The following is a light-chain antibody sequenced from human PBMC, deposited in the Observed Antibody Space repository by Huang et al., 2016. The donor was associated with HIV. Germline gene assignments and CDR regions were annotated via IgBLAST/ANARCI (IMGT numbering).Light chain of an antibody. J-gene: IGKJ5*01. CDR3: QQSYSALSS. CDR1: QSISTY. CDR2: AAS. Sequence: IQMTQSPTSLSASVGDRVSIACRASQSISTYLNWYQQKPGKAPKLLIAAASALHGGGPSRFSGSGSGTDFTLTIRGLQLDDFATYYCQQSYSALSSFGPGTRL. V-gene: IGKV1-39*01.